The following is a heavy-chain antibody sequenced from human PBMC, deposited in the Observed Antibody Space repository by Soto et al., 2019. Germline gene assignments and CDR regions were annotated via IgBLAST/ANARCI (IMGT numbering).Heavy chain of an antibody. CDR1: GYAFTDYY. D-gene: IGHD3-22*01. V-gene: IGHV1-2*02. J-gene: IGHJ4*02. Sequence: GGSGKGCWKASGYAFTDYYLHLVRQAPGQGLEWMGWINPNSGGTKSAQKFQGRVTMTRDTPISTAYMELSRLRSDDTAVYYCARRKGDYYDSSGYHYYFDYWGQGTMVTVSS. CDR2: INPNSGGT. CDR3: ARRKGDYYDSSGYHYYFDY.